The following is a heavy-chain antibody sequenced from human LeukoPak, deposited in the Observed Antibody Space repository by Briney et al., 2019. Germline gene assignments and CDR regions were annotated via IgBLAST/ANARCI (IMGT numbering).Heavy chain of an antibody. CDR2: ISSSSSYI. CDR1: GFTFSSYS. J-gene: IGHJ3*02. D-gene: IGHD6-13*01. Sequence: GGSLRLSCAASGFTFSSYSMNWVRQAPGKGLEWVSSISSSSSYIYYADSVKGRFTISRDNAKNSLYLQMNSLRAEDTAVYYCASMYSSSWFFAFDIWGQGTMVTVSS. CDR3: ASMYSSSWFFAFDI. V-gene: IGHV3-21*01.